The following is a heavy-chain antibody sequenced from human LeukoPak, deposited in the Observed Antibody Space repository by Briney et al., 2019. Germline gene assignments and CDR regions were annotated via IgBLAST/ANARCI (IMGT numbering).Heavy chain of an antibody. D-gene: IGHD2-15*01. V-gene: IGHV3-7*03. CDR2: INQDGGEK. CDR3: ARYCSGGSCFDY. J-gene: IGHJ4*02. Sequence: GGSLRPSCATSGFTFSTYWMSWVRQAPGKGLEWVANINQDGGEKYYVDSVKGRFTISRDNAKNSLYLQMNSLRAEDTAVYYCARYCSGGSCFDYWGQGTLVTVSS. CDR1: GFTFSTYW.